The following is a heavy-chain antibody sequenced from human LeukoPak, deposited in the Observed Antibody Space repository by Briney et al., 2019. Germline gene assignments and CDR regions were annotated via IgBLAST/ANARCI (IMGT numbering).Heavy chain of an antibody. Sequence: PSETLSLTCTVSGGSISSSSYYWGWIRQPPGKGLEWIGIIYYSGSTYYNPSLKSRVTISVDTSKNQFSLKLSSVTAADTAVYYCARDKRVGPRLYYYGMDVWGQGTAVTVSS. D-gene: IGHD5-24*01. CDR3: ARDKRVGPRLYYYGMDV. CDR1: GGSISSSSYY. V-gene: IGHV4-39*07. CDR2: IYYSGST. J-gene: IGHJ6*02.